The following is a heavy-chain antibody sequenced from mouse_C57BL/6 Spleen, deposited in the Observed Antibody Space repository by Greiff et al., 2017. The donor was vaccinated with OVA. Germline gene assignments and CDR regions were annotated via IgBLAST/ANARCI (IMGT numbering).Heavy chain of an antibody. CDR1: GFTFSSYA. J-gene: IGHJ2*01. Sequence: EVMLVESGEGLVKPGGSLKLSCAASGFTFSSYAMSWVRQTPEKRLEWVAYISSGGDYIYYADTVKGRFTISRDNARNTLYLQMSSLKSEDTAMYYCTRDYGSSYSYYFDYWGQGTTLTVSS. CDR2: ISSGGDYI. V-gene: IGHV5-9-1*02. D-gene: IGHD1-1*01. CDR3: TRDYGSSYSYYFDY.